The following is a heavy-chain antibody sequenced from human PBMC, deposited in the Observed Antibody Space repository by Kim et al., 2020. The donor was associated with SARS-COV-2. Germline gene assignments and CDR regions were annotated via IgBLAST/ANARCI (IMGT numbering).Heavy chain of an antibody. CDR2: IYYSGST. D-gene: IGHD2-15*01. Sequence: SETLSLTCTVSGGSISSYYWSWIRQPPGKGLEWIGYIYYSGSTNYNPSLKSRVTISVDTSKNQFSLKLSSVTAADTAVYYCARLDTSGYCSGGSCSGDYWGQGTLVTVSS. V-gene: IGHV4-59*08. CDR1: GGSISSYY. CDR3: ARLDTSGYCSGGSCSGDY. J-gene: IGHJ4*02.